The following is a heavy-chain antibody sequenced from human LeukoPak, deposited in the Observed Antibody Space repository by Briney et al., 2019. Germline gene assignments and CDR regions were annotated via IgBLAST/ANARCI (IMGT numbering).Heavy chain of an antibody. Sequence: SETLSLTCTVSSYSISSGNYWGWIRPPPGKGLEWIGSIYHSGSTYYNPSLKSRVTISADTSKNQFSLKLSSVTAADTAVYYCARESGYCSAGSCYSFDYWGQGTLVTVSS. J-gene: IGHJ4*02. CDR3: ARESGYCSAGSCYSFDY. D-gene: IGHD2-15*01. V-gene: IGHV4-38-2*02. CDR2: IYHSGST. CDR1: SYSISSGNY.